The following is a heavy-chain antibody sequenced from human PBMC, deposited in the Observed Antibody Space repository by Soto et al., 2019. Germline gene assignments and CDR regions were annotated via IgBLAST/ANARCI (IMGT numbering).Heavy chain of an antibody. J-gene: IGHJ4*02. D-gene: IGHD3-22*01. CDR1: GGTFSSYT. CDR3: SSDYYDSSGYYGY. Sequence: QVQLVQSGAEVKKPGSSVKVSCKASGGTFSSYTISWVRQAPGQGLEWMGRIIPILGIANYAQKFQGRVTXPXDXXTSTAYMELSSLRSEDTAVYYCSSDYYDSSGYYGYWGQGTLVTVSS. CDR2: IIPILGIA. V-gene: IGHV1-69*02.